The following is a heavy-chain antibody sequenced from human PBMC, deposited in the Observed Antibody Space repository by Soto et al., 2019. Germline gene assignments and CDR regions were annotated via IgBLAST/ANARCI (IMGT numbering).Heavy chain of an antibody. J-gene: IGHJ6*02. CDR3: ARDHAYYYYGMDV. V-gene: IGHV4-30-4*01. CDR2: IYYSGST. CDR1: GGSISSGDYY. Sequence: PSETLSLTCTVSGGSISSGDYYWSWIRQPPGKGLEWIGYIYYSGSTYYNPSLKSRVTISVDTSKNQFSLKLSSVTAADTAVYYCARDHAYYYYGMDVWGQGTTVTVSS.